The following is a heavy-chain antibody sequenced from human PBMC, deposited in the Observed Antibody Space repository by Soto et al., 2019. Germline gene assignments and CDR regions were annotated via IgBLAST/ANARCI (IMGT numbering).Heavy chain of an antibody. J-gene: IGHJ6*02. D-gene: IGHD6-19*01. V-gene: IGHV4-59*01. CDR1: GGSISSYY. CDR3: ARDERIAVAGKEVYYGMDV. CDR2: IYYSGST. Sequence: PSETLSLTCTVSGGSISSYYWSWIRQPPGKGLEWIGYIYYSGSTNYNPSHKSRVTISVDTSKNQFSLKLSSVTAADTAVYYCARDERIAVAGKEVYYGMDVWGQGTTVTVSS.